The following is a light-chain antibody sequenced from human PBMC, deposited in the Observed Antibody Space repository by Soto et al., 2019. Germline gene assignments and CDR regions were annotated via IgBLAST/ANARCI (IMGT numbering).Light chain of an antibody. Sequence: SYELTQPPSVSVAPGQTATVTCGGANIGSRSVHWYKQRPGQAPVLVVYDDTNRPSGIPERFSGSNSGNTATLTISRVEDEDEADYYCQVWNSNSDWVFGGGTKLTVL. V-gene: IGLV3-21*02. CDR2: DDT. J-gene: IGLJ3*02. CDR3: QVWNSNSDWV. CDR1: NIGSRS.